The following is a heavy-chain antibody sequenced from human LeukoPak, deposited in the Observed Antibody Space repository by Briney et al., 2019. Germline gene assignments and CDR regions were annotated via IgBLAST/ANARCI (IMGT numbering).Heavy chain of an antibody. D-gene: IGHD5-12*01. CDR3: ARGGEATALSDDIWFDP. Sequence: ASVKVSCKASGYTFTGYYMHWVRQAPGQGLEWMGWINPNSGGTNYAQKFQGRVTMTRDTSISTAYMGLSRLRSDDTAVYYCARGGEATALSDDIWFDPWGQGTLVTVSS. V-gene: IGHV1-2*02. J-gene: IGHJ5*02. CDR1: GYTFTGYY. CDR2: INPNSGGT.